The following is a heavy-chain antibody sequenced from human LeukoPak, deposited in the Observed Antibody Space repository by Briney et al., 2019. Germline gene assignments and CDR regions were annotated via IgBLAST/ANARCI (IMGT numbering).Heavy chain of an antibody. CDR2: INAGNGNT. V-gene: IGHV1-3*01. D-gene: IGHD6-13*01. CDR1: GYTFTSYA. Sequence: ASVKVSCKASGYTFTSYAMHWVRQAPGQRLEGMGWINAGNGNTKYSQKFQGRVTITRDTSASTAYMELSSLRSEDTAVYYCARAWQQLEFDYWGQGTLVTVSS. J-gene: IGHJ4*02. CDR3: ARAWQQLEFDY.